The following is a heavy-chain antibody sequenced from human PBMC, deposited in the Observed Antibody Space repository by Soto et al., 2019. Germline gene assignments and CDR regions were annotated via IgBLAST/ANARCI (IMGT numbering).Heavy chain of an antibody. D-gene: IGHD3-3*01. CDR1: GITFTTYA. CDR2: ISAGGGST. Sequence: EVPLLESGGGLVQPGGSLRLSCAASGITFTTYALTWVRQAPGKGLEWVSTISAGGGSTYYLNSVKGRFTISRDNSKNTVFLQMYSLRAEDSAVYYCAKHPGYDFRSGLGYFDDWGQGTLVTVS. CDR3: AKHPGYDFRSGLGYFDD. J-gene: IGHJ4*02. V-gene: IGHV3-23*01.